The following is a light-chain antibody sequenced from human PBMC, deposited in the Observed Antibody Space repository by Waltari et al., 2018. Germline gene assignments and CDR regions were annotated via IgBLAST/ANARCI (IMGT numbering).Light chain of an antibody. Sequence: TVLTQSPATLSLSPGERVPLSCRASQSVSRSDFAWYQQKPGQAPRLLIYGASTRATGIPDRFSGNGSGTDFTLTINRLEPEDFAVYYCHQYGSSPITFGQGTRLEIK. CDR1: QSVSRSD. V-gene: IGKV3-20*01. CDR3: HQYGSSPIT. CDR2: GAS. J-gene: IGKJ5*01.